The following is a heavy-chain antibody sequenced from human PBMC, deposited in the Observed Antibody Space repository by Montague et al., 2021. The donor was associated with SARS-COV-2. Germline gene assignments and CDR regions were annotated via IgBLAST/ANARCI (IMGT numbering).Heavy chain of an antibody. J-gene: IGHJ4*02. CDR2: ISYDGSNK. CDR3: AKDLYDYVWGSYRSTGACNDY. CDR1: GFTFSSYG. V-gene: IGHV3-30*18. D-gene: IGHD3-16*02. Sequence: SLRLSCAASGFTFSSYGMHWVRQAPGKGLEWVAVISYDGSNKYYADSVKGRFTTSRDNSKNTLYLQMNSLRAEDTAVYYCAKDLYDYVWGSYRSTGACNDYWGQGTLVTVSS.